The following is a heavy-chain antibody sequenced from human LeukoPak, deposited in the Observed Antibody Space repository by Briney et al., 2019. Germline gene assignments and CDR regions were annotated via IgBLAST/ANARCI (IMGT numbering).Heavy chain of an antibody. CDR1: GGSISSGDYY. J-gene: IGHJ4*02. V-gene: IGHV4-30-4*01. Sequence: PSETLSLTGTVSGGSISSGDYYWSWIRQPPGKGLEWIGYIYYSGSTYYNPSLKSRVTISVDASKNQFSLKLSSVTAADTAVYYCARAYYDFWSGYYHDYWGQGTLVTVSS. CDR3: ARAYYDFWSGYYHDY. CDR2: IYYSGST. D-gene: IGHD3-3*01.